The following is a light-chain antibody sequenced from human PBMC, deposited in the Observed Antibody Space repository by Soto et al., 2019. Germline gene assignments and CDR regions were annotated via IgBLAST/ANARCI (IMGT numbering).Light chain of an antibody. Sequence: EIVLTQSPGTLSVSPGERATLSCRASQTISSNQLAWYQQKPGQAPSLLIYGTSSRATGIPDRFSGSGSGTDVTLTISRLEPEDAAIYYCQQYASWTFGQGTKVEIK. CDR3: QQYASWT. J-gene: IGKJ1*01. V-gene: IGKV3-20*01. CDR2: GTS. CDR1: QTISSNQ.